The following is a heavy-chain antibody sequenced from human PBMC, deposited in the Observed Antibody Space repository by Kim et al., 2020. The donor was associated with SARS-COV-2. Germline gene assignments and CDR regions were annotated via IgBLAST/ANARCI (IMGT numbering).Heavy chain of an antibody. CDR3: ARELSYDSSGYSMGWFDP. J-gene: IGHJ5*02. V-gene: IGHV1-46*01. CDR2: INPSGGST. CDR1: GYTFTSYY. D-gene: IGHD3-22*01. Sequence: ASVKVSCKASGYTFTSYYMHWVRQAPGQGLEWMGIINPSGGSTSYAQKFQGRVTMTRDTYTSTVYMELSSLRSEDTAVYYCARELSYDSSGYSMGWFDPWGQGTLVTVSS.